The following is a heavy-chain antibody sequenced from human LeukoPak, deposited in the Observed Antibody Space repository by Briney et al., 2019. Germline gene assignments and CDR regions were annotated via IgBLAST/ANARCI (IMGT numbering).Heavy chain of an antibody. CDR3: ARVIYQRQVPEFVY. V-gene: IGHV3-30-3*01. Sequence: PGGSLRLSCAASGFTFSSYAMHWVRQAPGKGLEWVAVISYDGSNKYYADSVKGRFTISRDNSKNTLYLQMNSLRAEDTAVYYCARVIYQRQVPEFVYWGQGTLVTVSS. CDR1: GFTFSSYA. CDR2: ISYDGSNK. J-gene: IGHJ4*02. D-gene: IGHD3/OR15-3a*01.